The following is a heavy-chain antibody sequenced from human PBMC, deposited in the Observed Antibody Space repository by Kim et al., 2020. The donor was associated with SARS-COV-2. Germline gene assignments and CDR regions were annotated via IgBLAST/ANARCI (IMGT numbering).Heavy chain of an antibody. D-gene: IGHD6-13*01. CDR3: VKDHDSSSWYGYYYYYYGMDV. CDR1: GFTFSSYA. Sequence: GGSLRLSCSASGFTFSSYAMHWVRQAPGKGLEYVSAISSNGGSTYYADSVKGRFTISRDNSKNTLYLQMSSLRAEDTAVYYCVKDHDSSSWYGYYYYYYGMDVWGQGTTVTVSS. J-gene: IGHJ6*02. CDR2: ISSNGGST. V-gene: IGHV3-64D*09.